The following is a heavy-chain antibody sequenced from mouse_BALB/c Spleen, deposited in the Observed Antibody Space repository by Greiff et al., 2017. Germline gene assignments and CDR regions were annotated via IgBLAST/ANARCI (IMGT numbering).Heavy chain of an antibody. Sequence: LQQPGSELVRPGASVKLSCKASGYTFTSYWMHWVKQRHGQGLEWIGNIYPGSGSTNYDEKFKSKGTLTVDTSSSTAYMHLSSLTSEDSAVYYCTTYGYGYFDVWGAGTTVTVSS. CDR1: GYTFTSYW. J-gene: IGHJ1*01. CDR3: TTYGYGYFDV. CDR2: IYPGSGST. V-gene: IGHV1S22*01. D-gene: IGHD1-1*02.